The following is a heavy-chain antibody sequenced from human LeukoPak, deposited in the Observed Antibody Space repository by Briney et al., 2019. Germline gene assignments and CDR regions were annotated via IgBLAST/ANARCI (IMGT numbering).Heavy chain of an antibody. J-gene: IGHJ4*02. CDR1: GFTFSSYS. D-gene: IGHD6-13*01. CDR3: AKDAAKLNPLVPNGGGLFFDY. V-gene: IGHV3-21*01. Sequence: GGSLRLSCAASGFTFSSYSMNWVRQAPGKGLEWVSSISSSSSYIYYADSVKGRFTISRDNAKNSLYLQMNSLRAEDTAVYYCAKDAAKLNPLVPNGGGLFFDYWGQGTLVTVSS. CDR2: ISSSSSYI.